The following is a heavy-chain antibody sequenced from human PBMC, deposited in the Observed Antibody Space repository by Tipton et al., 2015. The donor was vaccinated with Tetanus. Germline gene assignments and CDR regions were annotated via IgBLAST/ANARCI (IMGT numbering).Heavy chain of an antibody. CDR2: IYESGDT. J-gene: IGHJ4*02. D-gene: IGHD3-3*01. CDR1: GGSIRGGTFY. CDR3: ARHQSGYFTPFDY. Sequence: TLSLTCTVSGGSIRGGTFYWGWIRQPPGKGLEWIGSIYESGDTYYIPSLKSRVTIPVDTSKYQFSLNLNSMAAADTGVYYCARHQSGYFTPFDYWGQGNLVTVSS. V-gene: IGHV4-39*01.